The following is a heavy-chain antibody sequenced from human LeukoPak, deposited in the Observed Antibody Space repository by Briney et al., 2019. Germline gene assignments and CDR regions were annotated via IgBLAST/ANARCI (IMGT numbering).Heavy chain of an antibody. D-gene: IGHD3-10*01. J-gene: IGHJ5*02. CDR2: INHSGST. CDR1: GGSFSGYY. CDR3: ARDLTSMVRGVGDFDP. Sequence: PSETLSLTCAVYGGSFSGYYWSWIRQPPGKGLEGIGEINHSGSTNYNPSLKSRVTISVDTSKNQFSLKLSSVTAADTAVYYCARDLTSMVRGVGDFDPWGQGTLVTVSS. V-gene: IGHV4-34*01.